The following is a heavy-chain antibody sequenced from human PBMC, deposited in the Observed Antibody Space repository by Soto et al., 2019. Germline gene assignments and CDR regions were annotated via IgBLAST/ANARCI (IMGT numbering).Heavy chain of an antibody. CDR2: VYSGGST. D-gene: IGHD3-16*01. CDR1: GFTVSSNY. Sequence: EVQLVESGGGLVQPGGSLRLSCAASGFTVSSNYMSWVRQAPGKGLEWVSVVYSGGSTYYADSVKGRFTISRDSSKNTLYLQMNSLRAEDTAVYYCARDMGTILGGVPYHYFDPWGQGTLVTVSS. V-gene: IGHV3-66*01. J-gene: IGHJ5*02. CDR3: ARDMGTILGGVPYHYFDP.